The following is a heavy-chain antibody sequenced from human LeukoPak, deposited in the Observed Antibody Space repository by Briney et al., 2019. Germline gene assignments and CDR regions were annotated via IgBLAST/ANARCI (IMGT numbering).Heavy chain of an antibody. CDR2: ISYDGSNK. V-gene: IGHV3-30*18. CDR1: GFTFSSYG. CDR3: AKDASFSYYFDY. Sequence: PGRSLRLSCAASGFTFSSYGMHWVRQAPGKGLEWVAVISYDGSNKYYAGSVKGRFTISRDNSKNTLYLQMNSLRAEDTAVYYCAKDASFSYYFDYWGQGTLVTVSS. J-gene: IGHJ4*02. D-gene: IGHD2/OR15-2a*01.